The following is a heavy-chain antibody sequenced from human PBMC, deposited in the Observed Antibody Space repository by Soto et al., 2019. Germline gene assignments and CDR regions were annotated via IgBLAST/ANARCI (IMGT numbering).Heavy chain of an antibody. V-gene: IGHV3-33*01. D-gene: IGHD3-10*02. CDR1: GFTFSSYG. Sequence: PGGSLRLSCAACGFTFSSYGMHWVRQAPGKGLEWLAVIWCDGRNKXXAESVKGRXTISRYNSKNTXYLQMXKLIAEDTAVYYCARDVQEGFDIWGQGTMVTVS. J-gene: IGHJ3*02. CDR3: ARDVQEGFDI. CDR2: IWCDGRNK.